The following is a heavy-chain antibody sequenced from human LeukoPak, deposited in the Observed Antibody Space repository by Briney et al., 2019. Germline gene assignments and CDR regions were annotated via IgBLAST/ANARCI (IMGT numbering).Heavy chain of an antibody. Sequence: GGSLRLSCAASGFTFSDYYMSWIRQAPGKGPEWVSYISSSSSYTNYADSVKGRFTISRDNAKNSLYLQMNSLRAEDTAVYYCARPGFYYGSGSYYGYWGQGTLVTVSS. CDR3: ARPGFYYGSGSYYGY. D-gene: IGHD3-10*01. CDR1: GFTFSDYY. CDR2: ISSSSSYT. V-gene: IGHV3-11*06. J-gene: IGHJ4*02.